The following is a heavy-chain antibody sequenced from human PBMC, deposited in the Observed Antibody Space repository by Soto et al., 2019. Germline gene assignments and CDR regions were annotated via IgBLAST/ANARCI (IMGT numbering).Heavy chain of an antibody. D-gene: IGHD2-15*01. CDR1: GYTFTSYA. CDR3: ARGFSQNCSGGSCYFY. J-gene: IGHJ4*02. Sequence: VASVKVSCKASGYTFTSYAMHWVRQAPGQRFEWMGWINAGNGNTKYSQKFQGRVTITRDTSASTAYMELSSLRSEDTAVYYCARGFSQNCSGGSCYFYWGQGTLVTVSS. V-gene: IGHV1-3*01. CDR2: INAGNGNT.